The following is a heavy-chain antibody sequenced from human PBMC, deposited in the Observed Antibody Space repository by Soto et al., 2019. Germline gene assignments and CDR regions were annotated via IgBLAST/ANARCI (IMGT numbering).Heavy chain of an antibody. CDR3: AKPRSSLEWPPFDH. V-gene: IGHV3-30*18. CDR2: IRSDGSNR. CDR1: GFTFRRYG. J-gene: IGHJ5*02. Sequence: VKLVESGGGVVQRGRSLRLSCTTSGFTFRRYGMHWVRQGPGKGLEWVAVIRSDGSNRDYVDYVKGRFTISRDNSRRMVYLKMDNLRLEDTAVYYCAKPRSSLEWPPFDHWGQGTLVTVSP. D-gene: IGHD3-3*01.